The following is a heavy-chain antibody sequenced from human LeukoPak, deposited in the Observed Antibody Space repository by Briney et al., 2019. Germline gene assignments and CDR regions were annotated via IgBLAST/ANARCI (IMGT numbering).Heavy chain of an antibody. CDR1: GGSISSSRYY. V-gene: IGHV4-39*07. J-gene: IGHJ4*02. Sequence: SETLSLTCTVSGGSISSSRYYWAWIRQSPGKGLEWIGSLYYSGSAYYNPSLKSRVTISVDTSKSQFSLRLSSVTAADTAIYYCASEFSVWGQGTLVTVSS. CDR3: ASEFSV. CDR2: LYYSGSA. D-gene: IGHD5/OR15-5a*01.